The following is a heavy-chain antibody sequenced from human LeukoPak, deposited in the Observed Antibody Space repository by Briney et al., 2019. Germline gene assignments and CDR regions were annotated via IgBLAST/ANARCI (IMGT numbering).Heavy chain of an antibody. CDR3: ARAPLSSYCSSTSCYINY. D-gene: IGHD2-2*02. J-gene: IGHJ4*02. V-gene: IGHV3-21*01. CDR1: GFTFSSYS. CDR2: ISSSSSYI. Sequence: GGSLRLSCAASGFTFSSYSMNWVRQAPGMGLEWVSSISSSSSYIYYADSVKGRFTISRDNAKNSLYLQMNSLRAEDTAVYYCARAPLSSYCSSTSCYINYWGQGTLVTVSS.